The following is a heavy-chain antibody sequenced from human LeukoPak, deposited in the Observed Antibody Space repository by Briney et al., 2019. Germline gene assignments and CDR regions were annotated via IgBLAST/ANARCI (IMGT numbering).Heavy chain of an antibody. CDR2: ISDGGGRT. CDR1: GFTFSSYA. D-gene: IGHD3-22*01. J-gene: IGHJ4*02. CDR3: AKDLRPGNYLNFDY. V-gene: IGHV3-23*01. Sequence: GGSLRLSCVASGFTFSSYALSWVRQAPGKGLEWVSLISDGGGRTYYADSVKGRFSISRDNSKNTLYLQMNSLRAEDTAVYFCAKDLRPGNYLNFDYWGQGTLVTVSS.